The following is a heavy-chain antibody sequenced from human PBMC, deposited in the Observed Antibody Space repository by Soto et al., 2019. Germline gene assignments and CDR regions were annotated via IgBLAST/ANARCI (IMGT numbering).Heavy chain of an antibody. CDR3: ARDWGTPGRGSAVGYYYHYGMDV. J-gene: IGHJ6*02. D-gene: IGHD6-19*01. Sequence: EVQLVESGVGLVQPGGSLRLSCLASEFTFNTYWMNWVRQAPGRGLAWVANIKDDGSEKNYVDSVKGRFTISRDNAKNSLYLQMNSLRGVDTAVYFCARDWGTPGRGSAVGYYYHYGMDVWSQGTTVSVSS. CDR1: EFTFNTYW. V-gene: IGHV3-7*05. CDR2: IKDDGSEK.